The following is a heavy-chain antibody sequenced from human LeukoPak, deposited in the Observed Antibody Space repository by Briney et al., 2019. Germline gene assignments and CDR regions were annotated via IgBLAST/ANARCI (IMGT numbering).Heavy chain of an antibody. CDR3: TRGVGRRGGTFDY. Sequence: PGGSLRLSCVASEFSPGAYAMNWVRQAPGKGLEWVSYISASSSATYYAESVKGRFTISRDNGQNSLYLQMNSLRAGDTAVYYCTRGVGRRGGTFDYWGQGTLVTVSS. J-gene: IGHJ4*02. D-gene: IGHD3-10*01. CDR2: ISASSSAT. V-gene: IGHV3-48*01. CDR1: EFSPGAYA.